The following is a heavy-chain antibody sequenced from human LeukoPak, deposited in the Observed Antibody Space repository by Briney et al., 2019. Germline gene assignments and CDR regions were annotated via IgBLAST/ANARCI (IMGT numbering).Heavy chain of an antibody. V-gene: IGHV3-23*01. D-gene: IGHD3-9*01. CDR3: AKDLYTGWELNYDILTGYYIHGPFDY. Sequence: PSGGSLRLSCAASGFTFSSYAMSWVRQAPGKGPEWVSAISGSGSSTYYADSVKGRFTISRDNSKNTLYLQMNSLRAEDTAVYYCAKDLYTGWELNYDILTGYYIHGPFDYWGQGTLVTVSS. CDR2: ISGSGSST. J-gene: IGHJ4*02. CDR1: GFTFSSYA.